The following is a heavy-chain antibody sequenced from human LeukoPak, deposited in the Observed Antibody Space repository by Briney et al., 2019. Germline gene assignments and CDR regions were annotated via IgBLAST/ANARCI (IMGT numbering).Heavy chain of an antibody. Sequence: ASVKVSCKASGGTFSSYAISWVRQAPGQGLEWMGGIIPIFGTANYAQKFQGRVTITADESTSTAYMERSSLRSEDTAVYYCARRSYDFWSGQTQGYSFDYWGQGTLVTVSS. V-gene: IGHV1-69*13. CDR1: GGTFSSYA. D-gene: IGHD3-3*01. CDR2: IIPIFGTA. CDR3: ARRSYDFWSGQTQGYSFDY. J-gene: IGHJ4*02.